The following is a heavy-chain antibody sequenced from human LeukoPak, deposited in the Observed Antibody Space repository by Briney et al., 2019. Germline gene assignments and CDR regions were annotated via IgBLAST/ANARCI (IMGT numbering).Heavy chain of an antibody. J-gene: IGHJ6*03. Sequence: SETLSLTCTVSGGSISSYYWSWLRQPPGKGLEWIGYIYYSGSTNYNPSLKSRVTISVDTSKNQFSLKLSSVTAADTAVYYRARERCSSTSCYTEDYYYMDVWGKGTTVTVSS. D-gene: IGHD2-2*02. CDR2: IYYSGST. V-gene: IGHV4-59*01. CDR1: GGSISSYY. CDR3: ARERCSSTSCYTEDYYYMDV.